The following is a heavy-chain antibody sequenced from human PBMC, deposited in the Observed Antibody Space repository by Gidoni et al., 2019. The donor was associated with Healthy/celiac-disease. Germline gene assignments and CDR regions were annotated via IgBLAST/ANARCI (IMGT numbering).Heavy chain of an antibody. J-gene: IGHJ4*02. CDR2: ISGSGGST. D-gene: IGHD3-22*01. CDR3: AKETARGYYDSSGYYPAAPDY. Sequence: RLSCAASGFTFSSYAMSWVRQAPGKGLEWVSAISGSGGSTYYADSVKGRFTISRDNSKNTLYLQMNSLRAEDTAVYYCAKETARGYYDSSGYYPAAPDYWGQGTLVTVSS. CDR1: GFTFSSYA. V-gene: IGHV3-23*01.